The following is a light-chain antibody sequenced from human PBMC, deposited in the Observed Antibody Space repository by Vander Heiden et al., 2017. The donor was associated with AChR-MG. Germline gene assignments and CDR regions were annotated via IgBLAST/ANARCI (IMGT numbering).Light chain of an antibody. Sequence: DIVLTQSPGTLSLSPGVRATLSCRASQSVSSSYLAWYQQKPGQAPRLLIYGASSRATGIPDRFSGSGSGTDFTLTISRLEPEDFAVYYCQQYGSSPLTFGVGTKVEIK. V-gene: IGKV3-20*01. CDR3: QQYGSSPLT. CDR2: GAS. CDR1: QSVSSSY. J-gene: IGKJ4*01.